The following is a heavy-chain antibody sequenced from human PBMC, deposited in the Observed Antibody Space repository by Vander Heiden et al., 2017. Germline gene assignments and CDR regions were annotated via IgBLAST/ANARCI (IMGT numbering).Heavy chain of an antibody. V-gene: IGHV3-7*01. D-gene: IGHD2-15*01. CDR2: IKEDGSEK. J-gene: IGHJ4*02. CDR1: GFTFSRYW. Sequence: EAQLVESGGGLVQSGGSLRLSCAASGFTFSRYWMSWVRQAPGKGLECVATIKEDGSEKYYVDSVKGRFTISRDNAKNSLYLQMNSLRAEDTAVYYCARSGYAYSGYWGQGTLISVSS. CDR3: ARSGYAYSGY.